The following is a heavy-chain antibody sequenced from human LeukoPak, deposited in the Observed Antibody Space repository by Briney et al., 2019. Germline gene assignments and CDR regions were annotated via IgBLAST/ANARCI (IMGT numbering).Heavy chain of an antibody. V-gene: IGHV4-59*08. D-gene: IGHD2-21*01. J-gene: IGHJ4*02. CDR2: ISYTGST. CDR1: GDSFSTFY. Sequence: PSETLSLTCTVSGDSFSTFYWSWIRQPPGKGLEWIGYISYTGSTNYNPSLKSRVTISVDTSKNQFSLKVTSVTAADTAVYYCARAIGIYSSSDYWGQGTLVTVSS. CDR3: ARAIGIYSSSDY.